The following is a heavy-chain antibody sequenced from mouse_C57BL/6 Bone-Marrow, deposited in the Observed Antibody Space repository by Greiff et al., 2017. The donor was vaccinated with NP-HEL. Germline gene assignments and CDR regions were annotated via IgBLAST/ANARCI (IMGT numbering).Heavy chain of an antibody. CDR3: AWDGNYVNYYAMDY. CDR2: IHPNSGST. Sequence: QVQLQQPGAELVKPGASVKLSCKASGYTFTSYWMHWVKQRPGQGLEWIGMIHPNSGSTNYNEKFKSKATLTVDKSSSTAYMQLSSLTSEESAVYYCAWDGNYVNYYAMDYWGQGTSVTVSS. CDR1: GYTFTSYW. J-gene: IGHJ4*01. V-gene: IGHV1-64*01. D-gene: IGHD2-1*01.